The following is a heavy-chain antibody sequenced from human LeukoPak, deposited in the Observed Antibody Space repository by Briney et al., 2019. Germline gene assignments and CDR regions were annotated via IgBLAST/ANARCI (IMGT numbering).Heavy chain of an antibody. CDR3: VRDWGYDSSGYWQKYFDT. CDR1: GFTFSTFW. D-gene: IGHD3-22*01. J-gene: IGHJ4*02. Sequence: GGSLRLSCATSGFTFSTFWMHWVRQAPGKGLVWGSRINHDGSSTNYADSVKGRFTISRDNAKNTLYLQMNSLRAEDTSVYYCVRDWGYDSSGYWQKYFDTWGQGTLVTVSS. V-gene: IGHV3-74*01. CDR2: INHDGSST.